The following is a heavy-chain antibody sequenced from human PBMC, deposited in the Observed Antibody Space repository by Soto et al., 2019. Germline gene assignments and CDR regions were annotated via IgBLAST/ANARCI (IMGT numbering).Heavy chain of an antibody. CDR3: AHRLDYYDSSRYYNEGWFDP. CDR1: GFSLSTSGVG. V-gene: IGHV2-5*02. J-gene: IGHJ5*02. CDR2: IYWGDGK. Sequence: QITLKESGPTLVKPTQTLTLTCTFSGFSLSTSGVGVGWIRHPPGKTLEWLALIYWGDGKRDCPSLKSRLTITKDTSTHQVVLTMTHMDPVDTAAYSCAHRLDYYDSSRYYNEGWFDPWGQGTLVTVSS. D-gene: IGHD3-22*01.